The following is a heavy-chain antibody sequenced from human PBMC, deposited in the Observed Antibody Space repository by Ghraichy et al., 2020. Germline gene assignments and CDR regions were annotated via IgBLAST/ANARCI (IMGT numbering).Heavy chain of an antibody. D-gene: IGHD5-24*01. CDR2: IKYDGSGK. CDR3: ARLRDNSSTFDY. Sequence: GSLRLSCAASGFTFSSHWMSWIRQAPGKGLEWVANIKYDGSGKNYVDSVKGRFTISRDNAKNSVYLQMNSLRAEDTAVYYCARLRDNSSTFDYWGQGTLVTVSS. V-gene: IGHV3-7*03. J-gene: IGHJ4*02. CDR1: GFTFSSHW.